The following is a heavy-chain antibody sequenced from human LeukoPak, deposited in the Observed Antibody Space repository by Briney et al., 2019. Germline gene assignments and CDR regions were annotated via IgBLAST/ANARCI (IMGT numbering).Heavy chain of an antibody. D-gene: IGHD6-6*01. V-gene: IGHV3-21*01. Sequence: GGSLRLCCAASGFTFSSYSMNWVRQAPGKGLEWVSSISSSSSYIYYADSVKGRFTISRDNAKNSLYLQMNSLRAEDTAVYYCARGYEIAARPEWFDPWGQGTLVTVSS. CDR1: GFTFSSYS. CDR3: ARGYEIAARPEWFDP. J-gene: IGHJ5*02. CDR2: ISSSSSYI.